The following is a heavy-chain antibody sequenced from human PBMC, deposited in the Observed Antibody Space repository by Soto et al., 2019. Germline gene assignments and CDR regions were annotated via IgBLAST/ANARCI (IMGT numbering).Heavy chain of an antibody. V-gene: IGHV4-34*01. D-gene: IGHD3-3*01. CDR1: GGSFSGYY. CDR2: INHSGST. J-gene: IGHJ6*03. CDR3: ARGNYDFWSGYNEYYYYMDV. Sequence: QVQLQQWGAGLLKPSETLSLTCAVYGGSFSGYYWSWIRQPPGKGLEWIGEINHSGSTNYNPSLKSRVPISVDTSKNQFSLKLSSVTAADTAVYYCARGNYDFWSGYNEYYYYMDVWGKGTTVTVSS.